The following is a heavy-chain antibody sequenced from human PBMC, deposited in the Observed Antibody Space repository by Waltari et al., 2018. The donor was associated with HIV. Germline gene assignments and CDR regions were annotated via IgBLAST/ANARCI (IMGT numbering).Heavy chain of an antibody. CDR1: GYTFSNYG. CDR3: ARILGFGIADPRAFDI. J-gene: IGHJ3*02. CDR2: INAGNGNT. D-gene: IGHD6-13*01. V-gene: IGHV1-3*01. Sequence: QVQLVQPGAEVKKPGASVKVSCKGSGYTFSNYGIHWVRQAPGQRLEWMGWINAGNGNTKYSQQFQGRVTITRDTSASTAYMELSSLRSEDTAVYYCARILGFGIADPRAFDIWGQGTMVTVSS.